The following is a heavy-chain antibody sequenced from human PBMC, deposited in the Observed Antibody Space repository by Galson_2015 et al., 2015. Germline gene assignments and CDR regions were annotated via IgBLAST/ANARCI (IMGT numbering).Heavy chain of an antibody. CDR3: ARDWRGGSGSSDYYYYYGIDV. D-gene: IGHD3-10*01. J-gene: IGHJ6*02. V-gene: IGHV3-21*04. Sequence: WVSSISSSSSYIYYADSVKGRFTISRDNAKNSLYLQMNSLRAADTAVYYCARDWRGGSGSSDYYYYYGIDVWGQGTTVTVSS. CDR2: ISSSSSYI.